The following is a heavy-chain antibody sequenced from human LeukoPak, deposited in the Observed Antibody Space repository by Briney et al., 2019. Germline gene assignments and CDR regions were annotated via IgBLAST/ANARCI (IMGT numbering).Heavy chain of an antibody. Sequence: GGSLRLSCAASGFTSGTYWMSWVRQAPGKGLEWVANIKQDGSEKYYVDSVRGRFTISRDNAKNSLYLQMNSPRAEDTAVYYCARDRGSSGWYEFDYWGQGTLVTVSS. CDR1: GFTSGTYW. J-gene: IGHJ4*02. V-gene: IGHV3-7*01. CDR3: ARDRGSSGWYEFDY. D-gene: IGHD6-19*01. CDR2: IKQDGSEK.